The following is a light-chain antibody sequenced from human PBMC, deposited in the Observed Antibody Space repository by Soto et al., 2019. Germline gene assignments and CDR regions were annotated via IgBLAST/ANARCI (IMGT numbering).Light chain of an antibody. CDR1: QSISDS. J-gene: IGKJ1*01. CDR2: DVS. CDR3: QQYNGYSRK. V-gene: IGKV1-5*01. Sequence: DIQMTQSPSTLSASVGDRFTITCRASQSISDSLAWYQQKPGKAPYLLISDVSSLERAVPSRFSGSGSGTEFTLTISSMQPDDFATYYCQQYNGYSRKFGQGTKV.